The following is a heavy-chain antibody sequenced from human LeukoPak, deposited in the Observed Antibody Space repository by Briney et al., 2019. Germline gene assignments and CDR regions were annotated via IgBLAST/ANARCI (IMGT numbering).Heavy chain of an antibody. CDR2: ISNDGIRK. V-gene: IGHV3-30-3*01. CDR1: GFTFSRSA. CDR3: ARRRDGYNPELDY. J-gene: IGHJ4*02. D-gene: IGHD5-24*01. Sequence: PGGSLRLSCAASGFTFSRSAMHWVRQPPGKGLERMAVISNDGIRKFHADSVKGRFTISRDNSKNTLFLQMDSLTTEDTAVYYCARRRDGYNPELDYWGQGTLVTVSS.